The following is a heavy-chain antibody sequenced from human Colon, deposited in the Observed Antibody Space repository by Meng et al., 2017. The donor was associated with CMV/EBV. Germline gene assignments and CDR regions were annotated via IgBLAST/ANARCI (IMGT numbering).Heavy chain of an antibody. CDR2: INPHSDSGAT. Sequence: ASVKVSCKASGYTFRDYYIHWVRQAPGQGLEWLGWINPHSDSGATKYSQKFQDRVTMTRDMSITTSYMELSMLGSDDTAVYYCVRSHDSGYYLLDFWGQGTVVTVSS. CDR3: VRSHDSGYYLLDF. CDR1: GYTFRDYY. V-gene: IGHV1-2*02. D-gene: IGHD5-12*01. J-gene: IGHJ4*02.